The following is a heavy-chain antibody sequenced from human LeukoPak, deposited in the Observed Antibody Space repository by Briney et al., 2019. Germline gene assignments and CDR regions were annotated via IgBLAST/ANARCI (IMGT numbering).Heavy chain of an antibody. CDR2: IYYSGSP. D-gene: IGHD3-10*01. Sequence: PSETQSLTCTVSGGSISSYYWSWIRQPPGKGLEWIGYIYYSGSPNYNPSLKSRVTISVDTSKNQFSLKLSSVTAADTAVYFCAGGSTMIRGAADYWGQGTLVTVSS. CDR3: AGGSTMIRGAADY. J-gene: IGHJ4*02. CDR1: GGSISSYY. V-gene: IGHV4-59*01.